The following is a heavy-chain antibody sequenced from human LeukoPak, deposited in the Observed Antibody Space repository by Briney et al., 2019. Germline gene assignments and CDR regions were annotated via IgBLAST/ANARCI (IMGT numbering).Heavy chain of an antibody. D-gene: IGHD5-24*01. CDR1: GFTFSSYV. V-gene: IGHV3-23*01. J-gene: IGHJ4*02. Sequence: PGGSLRLSCAASGFTFSSYVMSWVRQAPGKGLEWVSSISNSGGSTYYADSVKGRFTISRDNSKNTLYLQMNSLRAEDTAVYYCAKDLLKRGYFDYWGQGTLVTVSS. CDR2: ISNSGGST. CDR3: AKDLLKRGYFDY.